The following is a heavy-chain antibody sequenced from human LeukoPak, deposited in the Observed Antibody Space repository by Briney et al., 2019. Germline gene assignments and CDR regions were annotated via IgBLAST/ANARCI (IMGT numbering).Heavy chain of an antibody. CDR2: IYYSGST. Sequence: SETLSLTCTVSGGSISSYYWSWIRQPPGKGLEWIGYIYYSGSTNYNPSLKSRVTISVDTSKNQFSLKLSSVTAADTAVYYCARGRGDGHKGGGRYFQHWGQGTLVTVSS. CDR1: GGSISSYY. CDR3: ARGRGDGHKGGGRYFQH. J-gene: IGHJ1*01. D-gene: IGHD5-24*01. V-gene: IGHV4-59*08.